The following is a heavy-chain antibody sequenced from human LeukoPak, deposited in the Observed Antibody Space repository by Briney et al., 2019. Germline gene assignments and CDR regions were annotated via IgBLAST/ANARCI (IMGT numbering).Heavy chain of an antibody. CDR2: INHSGST. J-gene: IGHJ3*02. CDR3: ARDGGPGQYGLLIRDAFDI. V-gene: IGHV4-34*01. Sequence: PSETLSLTCAVYGGSFSGYYWSWIRQPPGKGLEWIGEINHSGSTNYNPSLKSRVTMSVDTSKNQFSLKLSSVTAADTAVYYCARDGGPGQYGLLIRDAFDIWGQGTMVTVSS. D-gene: IGHD2-15*01. CDR1: GGSFSGYY.